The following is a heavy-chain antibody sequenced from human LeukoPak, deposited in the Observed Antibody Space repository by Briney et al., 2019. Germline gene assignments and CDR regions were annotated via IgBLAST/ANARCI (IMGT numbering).Heavy chain of an antibody. CDR2: INPNSGGT. Sequence: GASVKVSCKASGYTFTGYYMHWVRQAPGQGLEWMGWINPNSGGTNYAQKFQGRVTMTRDTSISTAYMELSRLRSDDTAVYYCASHPIAVAGSTSGFDYWGQGTLVTVSS. CDR3: ASHPIAVAGSTSGFDY. J-gene: IGHJ4*02. CDR1: GYTFTGYY. V-gene: IGHV1-2*02. D-gene: IGHD6-19*01.